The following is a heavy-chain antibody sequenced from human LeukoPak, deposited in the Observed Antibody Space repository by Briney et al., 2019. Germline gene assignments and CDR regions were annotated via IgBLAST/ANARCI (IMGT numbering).Heavy chain of an antibody. J-gene: IGHJ4*02. D-gene: IGHD3-3*01. CDR2: ISSSSSYI. Sequence: GGSLRLSCAASGFTLSSYSMNWVRQAPGKGLEWVSSISSSSSYIYYADSVKGRFTISRDNAKNSLYLQMNSLRAEDTAVYYCARDLGEWFEEFRFDYWGQGTLVTVSS. CDR1: GFTLSSYS. V-gene: IGHV3-21*01. CDR3: ARDLGEWFEEFRFDY.